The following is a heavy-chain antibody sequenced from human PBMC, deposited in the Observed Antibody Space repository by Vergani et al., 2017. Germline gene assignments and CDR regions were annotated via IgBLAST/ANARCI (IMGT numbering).Heavy chain of an antibody. D-gene: IGHD3-9*01. Sequence: QVQLQESGPGLVKPSQTLSLTCTVPGDSISSGDYYWSWIRQPPGKGLEWLGYIYFSGSSYYHPPLKGRVTISVDTSKNQFSLKLRSVTAADPAVYSWASDLRYFDWSSSGAFDIWGQGTMVTVSS. J-gene: IGHJ3*02. CDR2: IYFSGSS. CDR1: GDSISSGDYY. V-gene: IGHV4-30-4*01. CDR3: ASDLRYFDWSSSGAFDI.